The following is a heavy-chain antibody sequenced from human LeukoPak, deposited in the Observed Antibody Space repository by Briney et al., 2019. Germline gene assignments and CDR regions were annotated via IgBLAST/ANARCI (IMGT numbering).Heavy chain of an antibody. CDR1: GFTFSTYG. V-gene: IGHV3-30*03. Sequence: GGSLRLSCAASGFTFSTYGMHWVRQAPGKGLEWVAVISYDGTNKYYADSVKGRFTISRDNSKNTLYLQMNSLRAEDTAVYYCAVGGRYCSSTSCSSRFDYWGQGTLVTVSS. CDR3: AVGGRYCSSTSCSSRFDY. CDR2: ISYDGTNK. D-gene: IGHD2-2*01. J-gene: IGHJ4*02.